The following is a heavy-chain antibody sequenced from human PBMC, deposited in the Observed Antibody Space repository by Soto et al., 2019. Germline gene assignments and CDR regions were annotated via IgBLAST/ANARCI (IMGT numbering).Heavy chain of an antibody. Sequence: QVQLVQSGAEVKKPGASVKVSCKASGYTFTSYAMHWVRQAPGQRLEWMGWINAGNGNTKYSQKFQGRVTITRDTSARTASMELSSLRSADTAVYYCARGGSLYWYFDLWGRGTLVTVSS. V-gene: IGHV1-3*01. D-gene: IGHD1-26*01. CDR2: INAGNGNT. CDR3: ARGGSLYWYFDL. J-gene: IGHJ2*01. CDR1: GYTFTSYA.